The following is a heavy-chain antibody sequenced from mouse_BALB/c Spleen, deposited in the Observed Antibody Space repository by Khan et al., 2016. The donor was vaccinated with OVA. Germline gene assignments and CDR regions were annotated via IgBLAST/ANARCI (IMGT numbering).Heavy chain of an antibody. CDR2: INPSTGYT. CDR1: GYTFINYW. J-gene: IGHJ2*01. CDR3: ARRGLRWDFDY. Sequence: QMQLEESGAELAKPGASVKMSCKASGYTFINYWILWVKQRPGQGLEWIGYINPSTGYTEYNQNFKDKATLTADKSSSTAYMQLSSLTSEDSAVYYCARRGLRWDFDYWGQGTTRTVSS. D-gene: IGHD1-1*01. V-gene: IGHV1-7*01.